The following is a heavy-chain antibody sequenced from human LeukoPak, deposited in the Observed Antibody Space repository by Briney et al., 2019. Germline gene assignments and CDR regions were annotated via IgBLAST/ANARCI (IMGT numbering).Heavy chain of an antibody. J-gene: IGHJ4*02. CDR2: IYYSGST. Sequence: SETLSLTCTVSGGSISSYYWSWIRQPPGKGLEWIGYIYYSGSTNYNPSLESRVTISVDTSKNQFSLKLSSVTAADTAVYYCARRHGPEAFDYWGQGTLVTVSS. V-gene: IGHV4-59*01. CDR1: GGSISSYY. CDR3: ARRHGPEAFDY.